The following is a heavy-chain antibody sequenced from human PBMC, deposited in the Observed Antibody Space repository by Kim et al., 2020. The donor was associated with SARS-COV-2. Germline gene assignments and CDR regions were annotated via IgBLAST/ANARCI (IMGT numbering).Heavy chain of an antibody. CDR2: ISAYNGNT. CDR3: ARDTTGVNAYGTDY. J-gene: IGHJ4*02. Sequence: ASVKVSCKASGYTFTSYGISWVRQAPGQGLEWMGWISAYNGNTNYAQKLQGRVTMTTDTSTSTACMELRSLRSDDTAVYYCARDTTGVNAYGTDYWGQGTLVTVSS. CDR1: GYTFTSYG. V-gene: IGHV1-18*01. D-gene: IGHD4-17*01.